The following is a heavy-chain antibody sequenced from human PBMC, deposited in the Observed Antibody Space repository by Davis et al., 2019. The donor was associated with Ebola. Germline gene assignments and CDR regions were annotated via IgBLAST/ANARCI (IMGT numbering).Heavy chain of an antibody. CDR3: ARGRTYCSGGSCYLFY. D-gene: IGHD2-15*01. CDR1: GYTFTGYY. V-gene: IGHV1-2*02. Sequence: ASVKVSCKASGYTFTGYYMHWVRQAPGQGLEWMGWINPNSGGTNYAQKFQGRVTMTRDTSISTAYMELSRLRSDDTAVYYCARGRTYCSGGSCYLFYWGQGTLVTVSS. J-gene: IGHJ4*02. CDR2: INPNSGGT.